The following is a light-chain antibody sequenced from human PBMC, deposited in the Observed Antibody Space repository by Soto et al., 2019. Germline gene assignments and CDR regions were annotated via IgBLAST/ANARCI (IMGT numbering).Light chain of an antibody. Sequence: ILMTQSPASLSVSPGERATLSCRASQNIYSNIAWYQQRPGQAPRLLIYRASTRATGVPARFSGSGSGTEFTLTISSLQSDDFAVYSCLQYHNLWAVGQGTKVDIK. CDR1: QNIYSN. V-gene: IGKV3-15*01. CDR2: RAS. CDR3: LQYHNLWA. J-gene: IGKJ1*01.